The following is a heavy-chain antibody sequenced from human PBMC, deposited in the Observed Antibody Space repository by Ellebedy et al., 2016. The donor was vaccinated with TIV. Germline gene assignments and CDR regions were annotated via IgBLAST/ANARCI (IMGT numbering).Heavy chain of an antibody. V-gene: IGHV1-3*01. Sequence: ASVKVSRKASGYTFTSYAMHWVRQAPGQRLEWMGWINAGNGNTKYSQKFQGRVTITRDTSASTAYMELSSLRSEDTAVYYCARASSWAAFDIWGQGTMVTVSS. CDR2: INAGNGNT. D-gene: IGHD1-26*01. CDR1: GYTFTSYA. J-gene: IGHJ3*02. CDR3: ARASSWAAFDI.